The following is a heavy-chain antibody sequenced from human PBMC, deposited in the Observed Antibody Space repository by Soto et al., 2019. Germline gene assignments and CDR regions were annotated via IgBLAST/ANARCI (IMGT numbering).Heavy chain of an antibody. CDR3: ARDVESGSSQYYYYYYGMDV. D-gene: IGHD1-26*01. V-gene: IGHV3-30*14. Sequence: PWGSLLMCSASTVFTFSSYAMHWVRQAPGKGLDLVAVISYDGSNKYYADSVKGRFTISRDNAKNTLYLQMNSLRAEDTAVYYCARDVESGSSQYYYYYYGMDVWGQGTTVTVSS. CDR2: ISYDGSNK. CDR1: VFTFSSYA. J-gene: IGHJ6*01.